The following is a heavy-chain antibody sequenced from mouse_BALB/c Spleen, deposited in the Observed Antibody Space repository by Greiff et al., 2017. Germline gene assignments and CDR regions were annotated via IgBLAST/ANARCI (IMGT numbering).Heavy chain of an antibody. CDR2: ILPGSGST. CDR1: GYTFSSYW. V-gene: IGHV1-9*01. Sequence: VKLMESGAELMKPGASVKISCKATGYTFSSYWIEWVKQRPGHGLEWIGEILPGSGSTNYNEKFKGKATFTADTSSNTAYMQLSSLTSEDSAVYYCASYGNYGYWGQGTTLTVSS. D-gene: IGHD2-1*01. CDR3: ASYGNYGY. J-gene: IGHJ2*01.